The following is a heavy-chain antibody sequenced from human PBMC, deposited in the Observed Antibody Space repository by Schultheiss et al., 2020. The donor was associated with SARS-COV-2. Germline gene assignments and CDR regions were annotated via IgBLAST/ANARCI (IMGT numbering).Heavy chain of an antibody. V-gene: IGHV1-2*02. CDR2: INPNSGGT. CDR1: GYTFTGYY. Sequence: GESLKISCKASGYTFTGYYMHWVRQAPGQGLEWMGWINPNSGGTNYAQKFQGRVTITADESTSTAYMELSSLRSEDTAVYYCARDGTVTTSGAFDIWGQGTMVTVSS. D-gene: IGHD4-17*01. J-gene: IGHJ3*02. CDR3: ARDGTVTTSGAFDI.